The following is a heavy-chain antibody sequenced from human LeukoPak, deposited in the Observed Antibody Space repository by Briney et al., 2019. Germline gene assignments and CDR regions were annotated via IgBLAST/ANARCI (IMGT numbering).Heavy chain of an antibody. Sequence: ASVKVSCKASGGTFSSYTISWVRQAPGQGLEWMGRIIPILGIANYAQKFEGRVTITADKSTSTAYMELSSLRSEDTAVYYCAREISSSSWSVGWFDPWGRGTLVTVSP. J-gene: IGHJ5*02. CDR1: GGTFSSYT. V-gene: IGHV1-69*04. CDR3: AREISSSSWSVGWFDP. D-gene: IGHD6-13*01. CDR2: IIPILGIA.